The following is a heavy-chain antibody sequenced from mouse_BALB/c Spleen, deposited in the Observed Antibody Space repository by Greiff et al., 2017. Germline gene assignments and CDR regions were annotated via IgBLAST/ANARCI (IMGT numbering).Heavy chain of an antibody. J-gene: IGHJ1*01. Sequence: QVQLQQPGAELVKPGASVKMSCKASGYTFTSYNMHWVKQTPGQGLEWIGAIYPGNGDTSYNQKFKGKATLTADKSSSTAYMQLSSLTSEDSAVYYGARLGYDGPYWYFDVWGAGTTVTVSA. CDR3: ARLGYDGPYWYFDV. CDR2: IYPGNGDT. CDR1: GYTFTSYN. D-gene: IGHD2-14*01. V-gene: IGHV1-12*01.